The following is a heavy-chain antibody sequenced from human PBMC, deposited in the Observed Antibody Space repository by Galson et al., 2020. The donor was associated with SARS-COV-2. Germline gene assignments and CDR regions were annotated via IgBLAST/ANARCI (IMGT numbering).Heavy chain of an antibody. CDR2: IYYSGST. J-gene: IGHJ3*01. V-gene: IGHV4-59*11. D-gene: IGHD4-17*01. CDR1: GDSISSHY. Sequence: SETLSLTCTVSGDSISSHYWTWIRQPPGKGLEWIGYIYYSGSTNYSPSLKSRVTMSVDMSKNQFSLKLRSVTAADTAVYYCAKETGDHADAIDFWGQGTMVTVSS. CDR3: AKETGDHADAIDF.